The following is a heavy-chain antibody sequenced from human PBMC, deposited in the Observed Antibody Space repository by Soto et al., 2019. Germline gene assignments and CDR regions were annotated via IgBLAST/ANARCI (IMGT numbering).Heavy chain of an antibody. V-gene: IGHV2-5*02. CDR1: GFSLSTSGVG. J-gene: IGHJ5*02. D-gene: IGHD1-26*01. CDR2: IYWDDDK. Sequence: ESGPTLVNPTQTLTLTCTFSGFSLSTSGVGVGWIRQPPGKALEWLALIYWDDDKRYSPSLKSRLTITKDTSKNQVVLTMTNMDPVDTATYYCAPAFDQSGGSYYSWFDPWGQGTLVTVSS. CDR3: APAFDQSGGSYYSWFDP.